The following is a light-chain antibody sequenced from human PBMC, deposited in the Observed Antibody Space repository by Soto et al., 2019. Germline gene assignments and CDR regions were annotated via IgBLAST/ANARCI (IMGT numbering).Light chain of an antibody. CDR2: GNT. Sequence: QSVLTQPPSVSGAPGQRVTISCTGTSSNIGAGFDVHWYQQIPGTAPKLLIFGNTNRPSGVPERFSGARSGASASLAISEPQADDEAIYYCSSYRSIGSLVFGTGTKVTVL. CDR3: SSYRSIGSLV. CDR1: SSNIGAGFD. J-gene: IGLJ1*01. V-gene: IGLV1-40*01.